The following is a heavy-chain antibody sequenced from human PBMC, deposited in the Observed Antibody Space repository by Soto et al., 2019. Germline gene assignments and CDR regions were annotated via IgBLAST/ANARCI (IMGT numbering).Heavy chain of an antibody. CDR1: GFTFSSYS. Sequence: GGSLRLSCAASGFTFSSYSMNWVRQAPGKGLEWVSSISSSSSYIYYADSVKGRFTISRDNAKNSLYLQMNSLRAEDTAVYYCAREGGLYCSSTSCYDYYYMDVWGKGTTVTVYS. CDR2: ISSSSSYI. J-gene: IGHJ6*03. D-gene: IGHD2-2*01. V-gene: IGHV3-21*01. CDR3: AREGGLYCSSTSCYDYYYMDV.